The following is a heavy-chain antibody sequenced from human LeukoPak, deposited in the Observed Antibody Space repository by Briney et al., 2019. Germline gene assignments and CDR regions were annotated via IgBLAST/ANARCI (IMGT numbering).Heavy chain of an antibody. Sequence: ASVKVSCKASGYTXTSYGISWVRQAPGQGLEWMGWISAYNGDTNYAQNVQGRLTMTTDTSTGTAYMELRSLRSDDTAVYYCGRLADKKLQRFLDYWGQGTLVTVSS. CDR1: GYTXTSYG. D-gene: IGHD2-15*01. CDR3: GRLADKKLQRFLDY. V-gene: IGHV1-18*01. CDR2: ISAYNGDT. J-gene: IGHJ4*02.